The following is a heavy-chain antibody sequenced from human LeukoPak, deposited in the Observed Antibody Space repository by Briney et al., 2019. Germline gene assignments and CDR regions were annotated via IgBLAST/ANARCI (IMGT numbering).Heavy chain of an antibody. CDR3: ARDDSRSWSSDFDH. CDR1: GYTFTAYY. CDR2: SNPNSGGT. Sequence: GASVKVSCKASGYTFTAYYIHWVRQAPGQGLEWMGWSNPNSGGTDYAQKFQGRVTTTRDTSINTAYMELSSLRSDDTAVYYCARDDSRSWSSDFDHWGQGTLVTVSS. J-gene: IGHJ4*02. D-gene: IGHD6-13*01. V-gene: IGHV1-2*02.